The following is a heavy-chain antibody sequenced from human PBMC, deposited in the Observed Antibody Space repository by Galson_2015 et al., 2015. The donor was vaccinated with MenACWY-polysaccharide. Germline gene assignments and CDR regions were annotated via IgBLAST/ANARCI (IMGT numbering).Heavy chain of an antibody. V-gene: IGHV3-15*01. CDR3: TRDSSGGYDY. CDR1: GLTFSDAW. J-gene: IGHJ4*02. Sequence: SLRLSCAASGLTFSDAWMSWDRQGPGMGLEWVGHIKRKIDGGTADYAAPVKGRLTISRDDSKNTLYLQMNSLKIEDTAVYYCTRDSSGGYDYWGQGTLVTVSS. D-gene: IGHD2-15*01. CDR2: IKRKIDGGTA.